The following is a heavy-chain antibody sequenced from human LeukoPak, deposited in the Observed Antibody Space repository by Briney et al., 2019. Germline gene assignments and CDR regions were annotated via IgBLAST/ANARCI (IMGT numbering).Heavy chain of an antibody. D-gene: IGHD5-12*01. Sequence: SVKVSCKASGGTFSSYAISWVRQAPGQGLEWMGGIIPIFGTANYAQKFQGRVTITADESTSTAYMELSSLRSEDTAVYYCARLGGCSGYDDYWGQGTLVTVSS. CDR2: IIPIFGTA. V-gene: IGHV1-69*13. CDR1: GGTFSSYA. J-gene: IGHJ4*02. CDR3: ARLGGCSGYDDY.